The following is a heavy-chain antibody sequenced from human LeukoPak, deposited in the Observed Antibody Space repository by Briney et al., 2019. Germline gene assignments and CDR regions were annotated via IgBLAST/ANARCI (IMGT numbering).Heavy chain of an antibody. J-gene: IGHJ4*02. CDR2: IYTSGST. D-gene: IGHD3-10*01. V-gene: IGHV4-61*02. CDR1: GVSISTASYY. Sequence: PSETLSLTWTVSGVSISTASYYWNWFRQPAGKGLEGIGRIYTSGSTDYNPALTSRVTVSLDTSKNQFSLKLSSMTAADTAVYYCARSMVRGLKRGYFDYWGQGALVAVSS. CDR3: ARSMVRGLKRGYFDY.